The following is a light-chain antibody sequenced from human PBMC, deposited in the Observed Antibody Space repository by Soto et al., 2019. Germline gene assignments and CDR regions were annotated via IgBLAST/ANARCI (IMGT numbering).Light chain of an antibody. Sequence: QSVLTQPPSVSGAPGQRVTISCTGSSSNIGAGYDVNWYQQLPGTAPKLLIYGNNNRPSGVPDRFSGSKSGTSASLAITGLQAEDEADYHCQSHDSSLSGSVFGGGTKLTVL. J-gene: IGLJ2*01. CDR2: GNN. V-gene: IGLV1-40*01. CDR3: QSHDSSLSGSV. CDR1: SSNIGAGYD.